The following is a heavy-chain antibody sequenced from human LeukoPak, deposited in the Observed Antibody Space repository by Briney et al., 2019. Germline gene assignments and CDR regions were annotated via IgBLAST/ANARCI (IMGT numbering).Heavy chain of an antibody. CDR2: INSDARST. D-gene: IGHD6-19*01. V-gene: IGHV3-74*01. CDR3: ARGADTGYSSDS. J-gene: IGHJ5*02. CDR1: GFTFSDNY. Sequence: GGSLRLSCAASGFTFSDNYMTWVRQAPGKGLEWVSRINSDARSTSYADSVKGRFTISRDNAKNTLYLQMNSLRAEDTAVYYCARGADTGYSSDSWGQGTLVTVSS.